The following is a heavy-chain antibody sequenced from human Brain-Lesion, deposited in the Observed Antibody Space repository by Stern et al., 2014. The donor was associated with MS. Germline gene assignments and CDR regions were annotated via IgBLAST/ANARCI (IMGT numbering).Heavy chain of an antibody. Sequence: EVQLVESGGGLVQPGGSLRISCEASGFTFSNYWMHWVRQAPGKGMVWVSRVNNDGRRTSYADSVKGRFTMSRDNAKNTLYLQMNSLRVEDTAIYYCARGERWFDSWGQGTLVTVSS. CDR3: ARGERWFDS. CDR2: VNNDGRRT. V-gene: IGHV3-74*02. D-gene: IGHD3-10*01. J-gene: IGHJ5*01. CDR1: GFTFSNYW.